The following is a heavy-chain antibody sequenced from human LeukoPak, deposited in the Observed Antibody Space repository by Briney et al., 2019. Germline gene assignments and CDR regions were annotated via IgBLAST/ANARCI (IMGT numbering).Heavy chain of an antibody. Sequence: SAKVSCKASGGTFSSYAISWVRQAPGQGLEWMGRIIPILGIANYAQKFQGRVTITADKSTSTAYMELSSLRSEDTAVYYCARDTDGIVGAYFDYWGQGTLVTVSS. D-gene: IGHD1-26*01. V-gene: IGHV1-69*04. J-gene: IGHJ4*02. CDR3: ARDTDGIVGAYFDY. CDR2: IIPILGIA. CDR1: GGTFSSYA.